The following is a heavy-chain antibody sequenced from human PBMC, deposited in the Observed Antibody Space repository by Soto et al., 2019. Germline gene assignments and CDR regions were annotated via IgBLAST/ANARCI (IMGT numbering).Heavy chain of an antibody. CDR2: IRSQPYGGTT. CDR3: IGSFPF. D-gene: IGHD3-10*01. Sequence: GGSLRLSCAASGFTFSSYSMNWVRQAPGKGLEWVGFIRSQPYGGTTQYAASVRGRFTISRDDSKGIAYLQMNSLKSEDSGVYYCIGSFPFWGQGTLVTV. V-gene: IGHV3-49*04. J-gene: IGHJ1*01. CDR1: GFTFSSYS.